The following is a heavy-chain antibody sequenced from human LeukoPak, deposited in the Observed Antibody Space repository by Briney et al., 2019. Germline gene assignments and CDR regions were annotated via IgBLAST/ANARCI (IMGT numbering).Heavy chain of an antibody. J-gene: IGHJ6*02. CDR2: ISSYNGNT. Sequence: GASVKVSCKASGYTFTSYGISRVRQAPGQGLEWMGWISSYNGNTNYAQKHQGRVTMSTDTSTGTAYMELRSLRSDDTAVYYCASSRAIPYYYGMDVWGQGTTVTVSS. CDR3: ASSRAIPYYYGMDV. CDR1: GYTFTSYG. D-gene: IGHD2-21*01. V-gene: IGHV1-18*01.